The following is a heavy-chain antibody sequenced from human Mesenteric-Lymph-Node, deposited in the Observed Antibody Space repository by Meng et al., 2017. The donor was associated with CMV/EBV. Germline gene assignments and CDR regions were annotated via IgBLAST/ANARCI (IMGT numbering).Heavy chain of an antibody. J-gene: IGHJ4*02. D-gene: IGHD3-3*01. Sequence: SETLSLTCTVSGGSIISGAYYWGWIRQPPGKGLEWIGYIYYSGSIDYNPSLKSRVTMSINTSKNQFSLRLSSVTAADTAVYYCARVGYFDFSFDSWGQGTLVTVSS. CDR3: ARVGYFDFSFDS. V-gene: IGHV4-61*08. CDR2: IYYSGSI. CDR1: GGSIISGAYY.